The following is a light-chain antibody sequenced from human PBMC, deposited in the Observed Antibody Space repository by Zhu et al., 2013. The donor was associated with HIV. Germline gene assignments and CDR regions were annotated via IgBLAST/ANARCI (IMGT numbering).Light chain of an antibody. CDR2: SNN. V-gene: IGLV1-44*01. CDR3: AAWDDSLNGL. J-gene: IGLJ3*02. CDR1: SSNIGSNT. Sequence: QSVLTQPPSVSGTPGQRVTISCSGSSSNIGSNTVNWYQQLPGTAPKLLIYSNNQRPSGVPDRFSGSKSGTSASLAIGGLQSDDEADYYCAAWDDSLNGLFGGGTKLTVL.